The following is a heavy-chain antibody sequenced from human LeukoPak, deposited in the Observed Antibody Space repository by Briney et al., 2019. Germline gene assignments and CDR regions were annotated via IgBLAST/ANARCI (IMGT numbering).Heavy chain of an antibody. D-gene: IGHD4-23*01. CDR1: GFTFSSYS. CDR3: AKDTVVTPSGYMDV. Sequence: GGSLRLSCAASGFTFSSYSMNWVRQAPGKGLEWVSSISSSSSYIYYADSVKGRFTISRDNAKNSLYLQMNSLRAEDMALYYCAKDTVVTPSGYMDVWGKGTTVTVSS. J-gene: IGHJ6*03. CDR2: ISSSSSYI. V-gene: IGHV3-21*04.